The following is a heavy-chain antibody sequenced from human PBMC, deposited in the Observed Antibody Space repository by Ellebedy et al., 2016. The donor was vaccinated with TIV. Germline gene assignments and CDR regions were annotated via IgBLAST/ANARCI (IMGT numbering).Heavy chain of an antibody. CDR1: GYSFSTHW. CDR3: ARPFGAYNRGLIDS. V-gene: IGHV5-51*01. Sequence: KVSCKASGYSFSTHWIGWVRQTPGKGLEWMGIIYPCDSDIKYSPYFQGQATIPADKSIITAYLQWSSLKASDTAMYYCARPFGAYNRGLIDSWGQGTLVTVSS. J-gene: IGHJ4*02. D-gene: IGHD1-1*01. CDR2: IYPCDSDI.